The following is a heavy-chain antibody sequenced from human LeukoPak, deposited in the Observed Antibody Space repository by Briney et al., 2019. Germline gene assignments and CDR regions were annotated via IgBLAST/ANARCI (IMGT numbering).Heavy chain of an antibody. J-gene: IGHJ3*02. CDR3: AKGVTSIAAAGTDAFDI. D-gene: IGHD6-13*01. V-gene: IGHV3-9*01. Sequence: PGGSLRLSCAASGFTFDDFAMHWVRQAPGKGLEWVSGISWNSGSIGYADSVKGRFTISRDNAKNSLYLQMNSLRAEDTALYYCAKGVTSIAAAGTDAFDIWGQGTMVTVSS. CDR2: ISWNSGSI. CDR1: GFTFDDFA.